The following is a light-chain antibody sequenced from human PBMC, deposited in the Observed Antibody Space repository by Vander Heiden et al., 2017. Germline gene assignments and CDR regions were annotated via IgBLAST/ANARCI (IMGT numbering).Light chain of an antibody. CDR2: DVS. CDR1: SSDVGGYNY. Sequence: QSALPQPASVSGSPGQSITISCTGTSSDVGGYNYVSWYQQSPGEAPKLMIFDVSYRPSGVSNRFSGSKSGNTASLTISGLRAEDDADYYCSSYTGSSTIFGGGTKLTVL. V-gene: IGLV2-14*03. CDR3: SSYTGSSTI. J-gene: IGLJ2*01.